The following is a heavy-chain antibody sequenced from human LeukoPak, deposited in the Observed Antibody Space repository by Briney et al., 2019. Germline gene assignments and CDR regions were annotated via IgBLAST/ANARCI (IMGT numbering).Heavy chain of an antibody. CDR1: GFTFSSYA. J-gene: IGHJ4*02. V-gene: IGHV3-30*01. CDR3: ARDPAPVGTFLFDY. D-gene: IGHD1-14*01. CDR2: ISYDGSNK. Sequence: PGGSLRLSCAASGFTFSSYAMHWVRQAPGKGLEWVAVISYDGSNKYYADSVKGRFTISRDNSKNTLYLQMNSLRAEDTAVYYCARDPAPVGTFLFDYWGQGTLVTVSS.